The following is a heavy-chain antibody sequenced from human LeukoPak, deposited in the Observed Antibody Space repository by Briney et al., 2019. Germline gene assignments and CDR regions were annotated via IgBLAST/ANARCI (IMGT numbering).Heavy chain of an antibody. CDR1: GGSISSGSYY. V-gene: IGHV4-39*01. CDR3: ARHVTGQPEGY. CDR2: IYYSGKM. Sequence: SETLSLTCTVSGGSISSGSYYWGWIRQPPGKGLEWIGSIYYSGKMFYNPSLKSRVTISVDTSKNQFSLNLSSVTAADTAVYYCARHVTGQPEGYWGQGTLVTVSS. J-gene: IGHJ4*02.